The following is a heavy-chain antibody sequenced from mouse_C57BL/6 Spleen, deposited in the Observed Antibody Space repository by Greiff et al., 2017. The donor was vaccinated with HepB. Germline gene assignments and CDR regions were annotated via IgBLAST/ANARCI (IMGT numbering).Heavy chain of an antibody. CDR1: GFTFSSYG. CDR2: ISSGGSYT. Sequence: EVKVVESGGDLVKPGGSLKLSCAASGFTFSSYGMSWVRQTPDKRLEWVATISSGGSYTYYPDSVKGRFTISRYNANNTLYLQKSNLKSEDTAMYYCARHGGYSSSFYWYFDVWGTGTTVTVSS. V-gene: IGHV5-6*01. J-gene: IGHJ1*03. D-gene: IGHD1-1*01. CDR3: ARHGGYSSSFYWYFDV.